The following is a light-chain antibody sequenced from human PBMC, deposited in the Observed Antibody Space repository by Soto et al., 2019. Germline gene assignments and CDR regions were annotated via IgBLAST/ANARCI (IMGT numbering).Light chain of an antibody. CDR3: QQYSSYSPWL. J-gene: IGKJ1*01. V-gene: IGKV1-5*03. CDR2: KAS. Sequence: DIQVAQSPSTLSASVGDRVTITCRASQSVNAWLAWYQQKPGTAPKLLIYKASTLDRGVSSRFSGSGSGTEFTLTISSLQPEDSATYYCQQYSSYSPWLFGHGNKVEI. CDR1: QSVNAW.